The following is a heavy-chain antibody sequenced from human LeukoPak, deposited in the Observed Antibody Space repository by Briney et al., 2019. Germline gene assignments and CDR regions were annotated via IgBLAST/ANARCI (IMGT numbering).Heavy chain of an antibody. Sequence: SVKVSCKASGGTFSSYAISLVRQAPGQGLEWMGGIIPIFGAANYAQKFQGRVAITADESTSTAYMELSSLRSEDTAVYYCGGVDTAMVPGDLVYYYYMDVWGKGTTVTVSS. CDR3: GGVDTAMVPGDLVYYYYMDV. CDR2: IIPIFGAA. V-gene: IGHV1-69*01. J-gene: IGHJ6*03. D-gene: IGHD5-18*01. CDR1: GGTFSSYA.